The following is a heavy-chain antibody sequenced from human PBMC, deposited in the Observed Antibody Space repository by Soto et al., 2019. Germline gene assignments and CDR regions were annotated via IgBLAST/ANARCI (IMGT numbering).Heavy chain of an antibody. J-gene: IGHJ4*02. Sequence: QVQLVQSGAEVKKPGSSVKVSCKASGGTFSSYAISWVRQAPGQGLEWMGGIIPIFGTANYAQKFQGSVTITADESTSTAYMELSSLRSEYTAVYYCARGLGQLWLRGGYYFDYLGQGTLVTGSS. CDR1: GGTFSSYA. CDR3: ARGLGQLWLRGGYYFDY. V-gene: IGHV1-69*01. D-gene: IGHD5-18*01. CDR2: IIPIFGTA.